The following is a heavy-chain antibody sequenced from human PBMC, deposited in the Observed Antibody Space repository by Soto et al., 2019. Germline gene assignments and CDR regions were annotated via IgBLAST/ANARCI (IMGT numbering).Heavy chain of an antibody. J-gene: IGHJ4*02. V-gene: IGHV4-30-4*01. CDR3: ARDEYSSSWYTY. Sequence: SETLSLTCAVSGGSISSGGYYWSWIRQPPGKGLEWIGYIYYSGSTYYNPSLKSRVTISVDTSKNQFSLKLSSVTAADTAVYYCARDEYSSSWYTYWGQGTLVTVSS. CDR2: IYYSGST. CDR1: GGSISSGGYY. D-gene: IGHD6-13*01.